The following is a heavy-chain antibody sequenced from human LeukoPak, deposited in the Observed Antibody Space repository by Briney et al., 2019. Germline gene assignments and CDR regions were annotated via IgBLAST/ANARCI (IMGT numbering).Heavy chain of an antibody. CDR3: ARGGIYDSSGYYLHYFDY. D-gene: IGHD3-22*01. CDR2: INPSGGST. J-gene: IGHJ4*02. CDR1: GYTFTSYY. V-gene: IGHV1-2*02. Sequence: ASVKVSCKASGYTFTSYYIHWVRQAPGQGLEWMGLINPSGGSTNYAQKFQGRVTMTRDTSISTAYMELSRLRSDDTAVYYCARGGIYDSSGYYLHYFDYWGQGTLVTVSS.